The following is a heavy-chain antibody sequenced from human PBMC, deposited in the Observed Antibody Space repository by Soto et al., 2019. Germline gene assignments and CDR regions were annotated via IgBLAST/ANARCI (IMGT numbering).Heavy chain of an antibody. J-gene: IGHJ5*02. CDR2: IIPIFGTS. V-gene: IGHV1-69*13. CDR1: GGTFSNYS. CDR3: ATDVIVMVLAATRAGGSFDP. D-gene: IGHD2-15*01. Sequence: GASVTVSCKASGGTFSNYSISWVRQAPGQGLEWMGGIIPIFGTSNYAQKFQGRVTLTADESTNTAYMELSTLRSEDTALYYCATDVIVMVLAATRAGGSFDPWGQGTLVTVSS.